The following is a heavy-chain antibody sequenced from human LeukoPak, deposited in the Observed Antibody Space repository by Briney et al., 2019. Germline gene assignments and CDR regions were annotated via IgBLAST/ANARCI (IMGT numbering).Heavy chain of an antibody. CDR1: GLTFSSYG. CDR2: ISYDGSNK. Sequence: PGGSLRLSCAASGLTFSSYGMHWVRQAPGKGLEWVAVISYDGSNKYYADSVKGRFTISRDNSKNTLYLQMNSLRAEDTAVYYCAKEGFTYYYDSSGYIYPDYWGQGTLVTVSS. J-gene: IGHJ4*02. D-gene: IGHD3-22*01. CDR3: AKEGFTYYYDSSGYIYPDY. V-gene: IGHV3-30*18.